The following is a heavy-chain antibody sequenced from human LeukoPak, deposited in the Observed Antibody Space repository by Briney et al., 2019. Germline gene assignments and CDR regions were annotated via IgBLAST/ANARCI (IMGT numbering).Heavy chain of an antibody. Sequence: PSDTLSLTCTVSVHAIRSYHGCWIRQPPGKGLEWLRYIDYSGSTNYNRSLKSRVAISVDRSKNQLSLKLSSVTAADTAVYYCASGLLKVVVPYAFDIWGQGTMVTVSS. V-gene: IGHV4-59*07. J-gene: IGHJ3*02. CDR2: IDYSGST. CDR3: ASGLLKVVVPYAFDI. D-gene: IGHD3-22*01. CDR1: VHAIRSYH.